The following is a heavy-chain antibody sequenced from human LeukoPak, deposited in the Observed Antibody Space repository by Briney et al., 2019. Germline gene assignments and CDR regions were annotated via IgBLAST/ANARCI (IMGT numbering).Heavy chain of an antibody. CDR2: MNPNSGNT. CDR1: GYTFTSYD. CDR3: ARANLDSSGYSWFAP. D-gene: IGHD3-22*01. Sequence: GASVKVSRKASGYTFTSYDINWVRQATGQGLEWMGWMNPNSGNTGYAQKFQGRVTMTRSTSISTAYMELSSLRSEDTAVYYCARANLDSSGYSWFAPWGQGTLVTVSS. J-gene: IGHJ5*02. V-gene: IGHV1-8*01.